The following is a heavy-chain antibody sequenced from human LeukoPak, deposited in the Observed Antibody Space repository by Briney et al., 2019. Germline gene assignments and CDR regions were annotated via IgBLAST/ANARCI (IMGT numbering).Heavy chain of an antibody. V-gene: IGHV3-49*04. CDR1: GFTSGDYA. CDR2: IRSKAYGGTT. CDR3: TSFHYYYYHMDV. Sequence: PGRSLRLSCTASGFTSGDYAMSWVRQAPGKGLEWVGFIRSKAYGGTTEYAASVKGRFTISRDDSKNIAYLQMNSLKTEDTAVYYCTSFHYYYYHMDVWGKGTTVTISS. J-gene: IGHJ6*03. D-gene: IGHD2/OR15-2a*01.